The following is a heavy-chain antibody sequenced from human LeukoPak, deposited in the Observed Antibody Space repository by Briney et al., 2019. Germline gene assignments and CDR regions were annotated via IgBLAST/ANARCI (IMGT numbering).Heavy chain of an antibody. CDR2: TYPGGSDT. D-gene: IGHD2-15*01. V-gene: IGHV5-51*01. CDR1: GYSFTSYW. CDR3: ARLYCSGSTCYTEVDY. Sequence: GESLKISCKGSGYSFTSYWIAWVRQMPGKGLEWMGITYPGGSDTRYSPSFQGQVTISVDKSINTAYLQWSSLKASDTAMYYCARLYCSGSTCYTEVDYWGQGTLVTVSS. J-gene: IGHJ4*02.